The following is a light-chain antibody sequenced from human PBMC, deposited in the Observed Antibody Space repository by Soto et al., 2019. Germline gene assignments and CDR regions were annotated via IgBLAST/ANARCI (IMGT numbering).Light chain of an antibody. CDR2: DAS. V-gene: IGKV1-33*01. CDR1: QSISNY. Sequence: DIQITQSPSSLSASVGDRVTISCRASQSISNYLNWYQQEPGKAPKLLIYDASNLETGVPSRFSGSGSVTDFTFTISSLQPEDIATYYCQQYDIGHFGQGTRLEIK. CDR3: QQYDIGH. J-gene: IGKJ5*01.